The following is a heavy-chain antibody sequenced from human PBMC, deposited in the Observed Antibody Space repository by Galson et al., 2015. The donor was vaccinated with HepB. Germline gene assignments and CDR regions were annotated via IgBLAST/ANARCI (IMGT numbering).Heavy chain of an antibody. D-gene: IGHD3-22*01. Sequence: SLRLSCASSGFSFSNYAIHWVRQAPGKGLEWMAVISYDGSFKYYSDSVKGRLTVPRDPSRSIMYLQMNSLRVDETAGYYCAKGGPGRITRMINRSLGSDPWGPGTLVIVSS. CDR2: ISYDGSFK. V-gene: IGHV3-30*18. CDR1: GFSFSNYA. CDR3: AKGGPGRITRMINRSLGSDP. J-gene: IGHJ5*02.